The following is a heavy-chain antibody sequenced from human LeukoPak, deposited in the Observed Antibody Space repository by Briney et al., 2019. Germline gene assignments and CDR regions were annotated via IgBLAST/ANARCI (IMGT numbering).Heavy chain of an antibody. D-gene: IGHD4-17*01. Sequence: ASVKVSCKASGYTFTSYGISWERQAPGHGLEWMGWISAYNGNTNYAQKLQRRVTMTTDTSTSTAYMELRSLRSDDTAVYYCARGHDYGVWDYWGQGTLVTVSS. J-gene: IGHJ4*02. CDR3: ARGHDYGVWDY. CDR2: ISAYNGNT. CDR1: GYTFTSYG. V-gene: IGHV1-18*01.